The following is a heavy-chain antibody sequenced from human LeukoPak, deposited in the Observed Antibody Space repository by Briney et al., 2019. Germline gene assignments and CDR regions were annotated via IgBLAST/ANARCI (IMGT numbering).Heavy chain of an antibody. CDR1: GGSISSYY. J-gene: IGHJ6*03. V-gene: IGHV4-4*09. CDR2: IYTSGST. CDR3: ARQRIAATTRPPLDYYYYYMDV. Sequence: KPSETLSLTCTVSGGSISSYYWSWIRQPPGKGLEWIGYIYTSGSTNYNPSLKSRVTISVDTSKNQFSLKLSSVTAADTAVYYCARQRIAATTRPPLDYYYYYMDVWGKGTTVTVSS. D-gene: IGHD6-6*01.